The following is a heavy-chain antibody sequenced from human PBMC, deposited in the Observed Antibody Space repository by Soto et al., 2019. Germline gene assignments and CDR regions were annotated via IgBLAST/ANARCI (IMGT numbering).Heavy chain of an antibody. CDR2: ISPGGDIR. V-gene: IGHV3-11*01. J-gene: IGHJ4*02. Sequence: PGGSLRLSCAASGFIFANFYMTWIHQAPGKGLELVSYISPGGDIRNYVDSVKGRFTISRDNTNRLVYLHMNSLRAEDTAVYYCTRDPRITDFWGQGTLVTVSS. D-gene: IGHD3-16*01. CDR3: TRDPRITDF. CDR1: GFIFANFY.